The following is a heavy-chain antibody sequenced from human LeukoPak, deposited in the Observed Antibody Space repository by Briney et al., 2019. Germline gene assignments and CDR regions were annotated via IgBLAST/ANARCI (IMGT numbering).Heavy chain of an antibody. Sequence: GGSLRLSCAASGFTFSSYAMHWVRQAPGKGLEYVSAISSNGGSTYYANSVKGRFTISRDNSKNTLYFQMGSLRAEDMAVYYCARVLWESWFDPWGQGTLVTVSS. J-gene: IGHJ5*02. D-gene: IGHD1-26*01. CDR1: GFTFSSYA. CDR3: ARVLWESWFDP. CDR2: ISSNGGST. V-gene: IGHV3-64*01.